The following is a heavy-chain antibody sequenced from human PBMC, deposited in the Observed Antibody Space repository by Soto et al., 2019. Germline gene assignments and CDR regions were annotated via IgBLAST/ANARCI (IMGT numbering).Heavy chain of an antibody. CDR3: TTDSYITVTPVRLDY. V-gene: IGHV3-15*07. CDR1: GFTFSNAW. Sequence: EVQLVESGGGLVQPGGSLTLSCAASGFTFSNAWINWVRQAPGKGLEWVGRIKRKTDGGTTDFAASVKGRFAISRDDSISMAFMRMNSLKTEDTAVYYCTTDSYITVTPVRLDYWGQGTLVTVSS. CDR2: IKRKTDGGTT. D-gene: IGHD3-22*01. J-gene: IGHJ4*01.